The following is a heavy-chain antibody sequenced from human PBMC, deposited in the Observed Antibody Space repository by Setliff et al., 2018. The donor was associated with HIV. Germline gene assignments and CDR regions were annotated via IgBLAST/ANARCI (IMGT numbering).Heavy chain of an antibody. CDR3: ARDRTGVTSGEFDP. CDR2: LNPSYGSA. J-gene: IGHJ5*02. D-gene: IGHD2-21*02. Sequence: ASVKVSCKASGYTFTNYNIHWVRQAPGQGLEWMGILNPSYGSASYAQKFQGRVTMTRDTSTSTVYMELYSLRSEDTAVYYCARDRTGVTSGEFDPWGQGTLAT. CDR1: GYTFTNYN. V-gene: IGHV1-46*01.